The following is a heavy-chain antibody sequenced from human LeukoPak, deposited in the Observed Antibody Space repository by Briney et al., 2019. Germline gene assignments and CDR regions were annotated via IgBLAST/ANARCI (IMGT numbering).Heavy chain of an antibody. J-gene: IGHJ6*03. D-gene: IGHD6-6*01. Sequence: PSETLSLTCTVSGGSISSYYWSWIRQPAGKGLEWIGRIYTSGSTNYNPSLKSRVTMSVDTSKNQFSLKLSSVTAADTAVYYCARSIAARRVYYYYYYMDVWGKGTTVTVSS. CDR1: GGSISSYY. CDR2: IYTSGST. V-gene: IGHV4-4*07. CDR3: ARSIAARRVYYYYYYMDV.